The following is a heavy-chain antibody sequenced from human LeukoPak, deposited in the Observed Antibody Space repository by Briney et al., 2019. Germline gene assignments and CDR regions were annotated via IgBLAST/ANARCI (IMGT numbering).Heavy chain of an antibody. J-gene: IGHJ5*02. Sequence: PSETLSLTCTVSGGSISSSSYYWGWIRQPPGKGLEWIGSIYYSGSTYYNSSLKSRVTISVDTSKKQFSLNLTSVTAADTAVYYCARHVYATVRFDPCGQGTLVTVSS. D-gene: IGHD4-11*01. CDR2: IYYSGST. V-gene: IGHV4-39*01. CDR1: GGSISSSSYY. CDR3: ARHVYATVRFDP.